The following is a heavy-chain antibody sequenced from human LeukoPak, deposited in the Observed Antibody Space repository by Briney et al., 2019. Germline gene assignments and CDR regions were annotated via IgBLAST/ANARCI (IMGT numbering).Heavy chain of an antibody. CDR2: SNPTGGST. CDR3: GGGYSYGNDALDI. D-gene: IGHD5-18*01. V-gene: IGHV1-46*01. CDR1: GYSFTRYY. J-gene: IGHJ3*02. Sequence: ASVKVSCKASGYSFTRYYMHWVRQAPGQGLEWMGVSNPTGGSTSYAQKFQGRVTMTRDTSTSTVYMELSSLRSDDTAVYYCGGGYSYGNDALDIWGQGTMVTVSS.